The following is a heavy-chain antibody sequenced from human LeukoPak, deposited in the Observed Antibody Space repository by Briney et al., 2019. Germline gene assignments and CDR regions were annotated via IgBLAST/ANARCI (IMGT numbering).Heavy chain of an antibody. CDR1: GGSISSGGYY. V-gene: IGHV4-31*03. CDR2: IYYSGST. D-gene: IGHD3-3*01. CDR3: ARAHSVFGVDIQGYYYMDV. Sequence: PSETLSLTCTVSGGSISSGGYYWSWIRQHPGTGLEWIGYIYYSGSTYYNPSLKSRVTMSADTSKNQLSLKLSSVTAADTAVYYCARAHSVFGVDIQGYYYMDVWGKGTTVTVSS. J-gene: IGHJ6*03.